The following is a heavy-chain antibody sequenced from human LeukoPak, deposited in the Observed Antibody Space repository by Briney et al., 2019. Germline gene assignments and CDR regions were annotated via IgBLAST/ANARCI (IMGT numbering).Heavy chain of an antibody. D-gene: IGHD5-24*01. Sequence: GGSLRLSCAASGFGFSNYWMSWVRQAPGKGLEWVSAISGSGGSTYYADSVKGRFTISGDNSKNTLYLQMNSLRAEDTAVYYCAKDYSDGYNLFDYWGQGTLVTVSS. CDR1: GFGFSNYW. CDR2: ISGSGGST. V-gene: IGHV3-23*01. J-gene: IGHJ4*02. CDR3: AKDYSDGYNLFDY.